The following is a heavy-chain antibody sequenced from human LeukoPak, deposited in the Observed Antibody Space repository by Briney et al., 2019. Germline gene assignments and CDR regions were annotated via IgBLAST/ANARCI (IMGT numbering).Heavy chain of an antibody. Sequence: PSETLSLTCTVSGGSISSSSYYWGWIRQPPGKGLEWTGSIYYSGSTYYNPSLKSRVTISVDTSKNQFSLKLSSVTAADTAVYYCARQTRYYGSGSLCWFDPWGQGTLVTVSS. V-gene: IGHV4-39*01. CDR2: IYYSGST. CDR3: ARQTRYYGSGSLCWFDP. J-gene: IGHJ5*02. CDR1: GGSISSSSYY. D-gene: IGHD3-10*01.